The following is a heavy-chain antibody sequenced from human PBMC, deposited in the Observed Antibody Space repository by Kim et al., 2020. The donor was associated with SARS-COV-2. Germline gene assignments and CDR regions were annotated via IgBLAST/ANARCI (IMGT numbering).Heavy chain of an antibody. J-gene: IGHJ4*02. Sequence: SVKVSCKASGGTFSSYAISWVRQAPGQGLEWMGGIIPIFGTANYAQKLQGRVTITADESTSTAYIELSSLRSEDTAGHYCALYSSGGIVYLDYWGQGTLVTVSS. V-gene: IGHV1-69*13. D-gene: IGHD6-19*01. CDR3: ALYSSGGIVYLDY. CDR1: GGTFSSYA. CDR2: IIPIFGTA.